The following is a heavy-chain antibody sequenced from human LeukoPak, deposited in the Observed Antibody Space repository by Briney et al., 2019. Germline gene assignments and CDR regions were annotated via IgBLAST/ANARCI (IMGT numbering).Heavy chain of an antibody. Sequence: SETLSLTCAVYGGSFSGYYWSWIRQPPGKGLEWIGEINHSGSTNHNPSLKSRVTISVDTSKNQFSPKLSSVTAADTAVYYCARGVVVVVGGENFDYWGQGTLVTVSS. CDR2: INHSGST. V-gene: IGHV4-34*01. D-gene: IGHD2-15*01. J-gene: IGHJ4*02. CDR3: ARGVVVVVGGENFDY. CDR1: GGSFSGYY.